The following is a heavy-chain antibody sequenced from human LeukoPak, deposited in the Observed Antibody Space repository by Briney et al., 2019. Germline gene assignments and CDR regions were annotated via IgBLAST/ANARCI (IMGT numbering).Heavy chain of an antibody. J-gene: IGHJ4*02. V-gene: IGHV3-23*01. CDR1: GVTLSNYA. D-gene: IGHD4-17*01. CDR2: ISSSGSGGNT. Sequence: GGSLRLSCVASGVTLSNYAMSWARQAPGKGLEWVSGISSSGSGGNTYYADSVKGRFTISRDNAKNTLYLQMNSLRAEDTAVYYCARGGAPIGDRFDYWGQGTLVTVSS. CDR3: ARGGAPIGDRFDY.